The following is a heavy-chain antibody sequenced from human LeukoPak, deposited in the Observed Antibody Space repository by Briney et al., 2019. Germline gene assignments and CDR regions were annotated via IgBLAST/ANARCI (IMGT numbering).Heavy chain of an antibody. D-gene: IGHD2-2*01. J-gene: IGHJ4*02. CDR1: GGSISSSSYY. CDR2: IYYSGRT. Sequence: PSETLSLTCTVSGGSISSSSYYWAWIRQPPGKGLEWIGSIYYSGRTSYNPSLKSRVTISVDTTKNQFSLKLSSVTAADTAVYYCARTGGYCSNISCYAVDYWGQGTLVTVSS. V-gene: IGHV4-39*01. CDR3: ARTGGYCSNISCYAVDY.